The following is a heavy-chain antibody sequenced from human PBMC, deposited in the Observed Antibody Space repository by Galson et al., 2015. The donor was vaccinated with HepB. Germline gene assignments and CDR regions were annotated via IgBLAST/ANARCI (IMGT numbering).Heavy chain of an antibody. V-gene: IGHV4-31*03. CDR2: IFYTGNS. CDR3: ARDPSSNSNGMDV. J-gene: IGHJ6*02. Sequence: TLSLTCTVSGGAISSGGYYWSWIRQHPGKGLEWIAFIFYTGNSYCNPSLKSRVTISVDTSKNQFSLKLNSVTAADTAVYYCARDPSSNSNGMDVWGQGTMVTVSS. D-gene: IGHD6-6*01. CDR1: GGAISSGGYY.